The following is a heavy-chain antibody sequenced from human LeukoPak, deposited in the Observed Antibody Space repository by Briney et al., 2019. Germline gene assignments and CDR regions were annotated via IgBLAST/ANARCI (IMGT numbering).Heavy chain of an antibody. Sequence: GGSLRLSCAASGFTFSSYSLNWVRQVTGEWLGWGSSISSGGGYIYYADSVKGRVPISRDNAKTSLYLQMNSLRAEATALYYCARATGGFDYYFDSWGQGTLVTVSS. CDR1: GFTFSSYS. V-gene: IGHV3-21*01. CDR3: ARATGGFDYYFDS. CDR2: ISSGGGYI. J-gene: IGHJ4*02. D-gene: IGHD5-12*01.